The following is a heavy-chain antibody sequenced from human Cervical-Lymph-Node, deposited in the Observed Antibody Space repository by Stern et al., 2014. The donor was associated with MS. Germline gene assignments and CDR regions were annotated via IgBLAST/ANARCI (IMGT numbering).Heavy chain of an antibody. Sequence: VQLVQSGAEVKKPGASVKVSCKASGYTFTSYEIHWVRQAPGQRFEWVGWINAGNGKTNYSEKVQGRVALTRDTSANTAYMELSSLRTEDTAMYYCARTKYTLLDSWGQGTLVTVSS. J-gene: IGHJ5*01. CDR2: INAGNGKT. V-gene: IGHV1-3*01. CDR3: ARTKYTLLDS. D-gene: IGHD2-2*02. CDR1: GYTFTSYE.